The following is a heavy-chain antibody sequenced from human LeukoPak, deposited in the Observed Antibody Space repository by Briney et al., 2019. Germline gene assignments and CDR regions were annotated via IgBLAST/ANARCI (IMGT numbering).Heavy chain of an antibody. CDR1: GGTFISYA. J-gene: IGHJ4*02. D-gene: IGHD2-21*02. CDR2: IIPIFGTA. V-gene: IGHV1-69*13. CDR3: ARRWAYCGGDCVEGFDY. Sequence: ASVKVSCKASGGTFISYAISWMRQAPGQGLEWMGGIIPIFGTANYAQKFQGRVTITADESTSTAYMELSSLRSEDTAVYYCARRWAYCGGDCVEGFDYWGQGTLVTVSS.